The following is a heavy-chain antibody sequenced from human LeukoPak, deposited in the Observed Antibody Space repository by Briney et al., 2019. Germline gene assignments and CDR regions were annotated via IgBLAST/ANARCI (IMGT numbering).Heavy chain of an antibody. J-gene: IGHJ1*01. Sequence: PGRSLRLSCAASGFTFSSYATHCARPAPGKGLEWVAAISYDGSNTSYPDSVKGRFTISRDNSKHTLYLQMNSLRAEDTAVYYCARDRGVYASSGYLSLWAQGTLVTVSS. CDR3: ARDRGVYASSGYLSL. D-gene: IGHD3-22*01. CDR2: ISYDGSNT. V-gene: IGHV3-30-3*01. CDR1: GFTFSSYA.